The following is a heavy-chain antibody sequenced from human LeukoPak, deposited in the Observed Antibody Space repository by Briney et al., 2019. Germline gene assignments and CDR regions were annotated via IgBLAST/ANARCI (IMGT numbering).Heavy chain of an antibody. J-gene: IGHJ4*02. CDR1: GDSINNYY. Sequence: SKTLSLTCTVSGDSINNYYWSWIRQSPGKGLEWIGYIYYSGSTKYNPSLKSRVTISVDTSKNQFSLKLSSVTAADTAVYYCARHRGSGSPYFDYWGQGTLVTVSS. V-gene: IGHV4-59*08. CDR2: IYYSGST. CDR3: ARHRGSGSPYFDY. D-gene: IGHD3-10*01.